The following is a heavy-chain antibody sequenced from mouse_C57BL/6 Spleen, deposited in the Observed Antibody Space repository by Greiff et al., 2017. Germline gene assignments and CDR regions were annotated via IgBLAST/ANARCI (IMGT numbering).Heavy chain of an antibody. CDR3: ARPGGGYAMDY. CDR1: GYTFTSYW. J-gene: IGHJ4*01. Sequence: QVQLQQSGAELVMPGASVKLSCKASGYTFTSYWMHWVKQRPGQGLEWIGEIDPSDSYTNYNQKFKGKSTLTVDKSSSTAYMQLSSLTSEDSAVYYCARPGGGYAMDYWGQGTSVTVSS. V-gene: IGHV1-69*01. CDR2: IDPSDSYT.